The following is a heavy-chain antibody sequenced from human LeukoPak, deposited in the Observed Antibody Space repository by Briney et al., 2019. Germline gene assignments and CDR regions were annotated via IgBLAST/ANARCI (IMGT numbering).Heavy chain of an antibody. CDR1: GFTFSDYA. CDR2: IRSKAYGGTT. D-gene: IGHD3-10*01. V-gene: IGHV3-49*03. Sequence: GGSLRLSCTASGFTFSDYAMSWFRQAPGKGLEWVGFIRSKAYGGTTEYAASVKGRFTISRDDSKSIAYLQMNSLKTEDTAVYYCTRDNYGSGSYYMGGNYWGQGTLVTVSS. J-gene: IGHJ4*02. CDR3: TRDNYGSGSYYMGGNY.